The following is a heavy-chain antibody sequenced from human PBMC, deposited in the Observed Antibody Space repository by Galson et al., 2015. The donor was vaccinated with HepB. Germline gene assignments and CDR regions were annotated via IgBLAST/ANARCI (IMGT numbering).Heavy chain of an antibody. CDR2: IIPILGIA. J-gene: IGHJ6*02. CDR1: GGTFSSYA. CDR3: ARDENYDSLTGYYPPYYYSYGMDV. V-gene: IGHV1-69*04. D-gene: IGHD3-9*01. Sequence: SVKVSCKASGGTFSSYAISWVRQAPGQGLEWMGRIIPILGIANYAQKFQGRVTITADKSTSTAYMELRSLRSEDTAVYYCARDENYDSLTGYYPPYYYSYGMDVWGQGTTVTVSS.